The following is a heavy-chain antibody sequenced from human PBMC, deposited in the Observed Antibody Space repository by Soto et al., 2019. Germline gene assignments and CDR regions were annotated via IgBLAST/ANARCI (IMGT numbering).Heavy chain of an antibody. CDR1: GGTFSSYA. Sequence: QVQLVQSGAEVKKPGSSVKVSCKASGGTFSSYAISWVRQAPGQGLEWMGGIIPIFGTANYAQTFQGRVTITADESTSTAYMELSSLRSEDTAVYYCAREAFSPPSTHFTYYYYGMDVSGQGTTVTVSS. D-gene: IGHD3-3*02. CDR2: IIPIFGTA. V-gene: IGHV1-69*01. CDR3: AREAFSPPSTHFTYYYYGMDV. J-gene: IGHJ6*02.